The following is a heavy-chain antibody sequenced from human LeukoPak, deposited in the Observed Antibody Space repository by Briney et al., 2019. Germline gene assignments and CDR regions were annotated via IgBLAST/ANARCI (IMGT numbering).Heavy chain of an antibody. J-gene: IGHJ5*02. CDR2: INHSGST. CDR3: ARRRYYDSSGYRYNWFDP. D-gene: IGHD3-22*01. V-gene: IGHV4-31*03. Sequence: KTSETLSLTCTVSGGSISSGGYYCSWIRQHPGKGLEWIGEINHSGSTNYNPSLKSRVTISVDTSKNQFSLKLSSVTAADTAVYYCARRRYYDSSGYRYNWFDPWGQGTLVTVSS. CDR1: GGSISSGGYY.